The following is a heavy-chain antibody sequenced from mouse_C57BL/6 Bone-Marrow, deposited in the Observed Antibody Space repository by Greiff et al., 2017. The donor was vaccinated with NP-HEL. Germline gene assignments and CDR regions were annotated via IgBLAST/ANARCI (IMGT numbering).Heavy chain of an antibody. Sequence: VQLQQSGAELVRPGALVTLSCKASGYTFTDYEMHWVKQTPVNGLEWIGAIDPETGGTADNQKFKGKAILTADKSSNTAYMELRSLTSEDSAVYYCTSFITTVVAPYWYFDVWGTGTTVTVSS. CDR2: IDPETGGT. CDR1: GYTFTDYE. V-gene: IGHV1-15*01. J-gene: IGHJ1*03. CDR3: TSFITTVVAPYWYFDV. D-gene: IGHD1-1*01.